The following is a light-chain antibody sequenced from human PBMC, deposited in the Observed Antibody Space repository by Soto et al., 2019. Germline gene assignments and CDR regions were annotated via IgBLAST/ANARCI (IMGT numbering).Light chain of an antibody. CDR1: QSISSW. V-gene: IGKV1-5*03. Sequence: DIQMTQSPSTLSASVGDRVTITCRASQSISSWLAWYQQKPGQAPKVLIYKASSLEIGVPSRFSGSGSGTEFTLTISSLQPDDFATYYCQQYNSFPFTFGQGTKLEIK. J-gene: IGKJ2*01. CDR2: KAS. CDR3: QQYNSFPFT.